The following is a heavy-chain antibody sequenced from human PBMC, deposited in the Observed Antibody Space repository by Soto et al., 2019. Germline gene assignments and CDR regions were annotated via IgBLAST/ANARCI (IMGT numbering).Heavy chain of an antibody. J-gene: IGHJ5*02. CDR3: ARGQRFSDWFDP. Sequence: PSETLSLTCSVSGGSMRSYYWNWLRQPAGKGLEWIGRIYSRGDTNYNPSLQSRVTMSLDTYKNQFSLRLTSVTAADTAVYYCARGQRFSDWFDPWGQGTLVTVSS. CDR2: IYSRGDT. V-gene: IGHV4-4*07. CDR1: GGSMRSYY. D-gene: IGHD3-3*01.